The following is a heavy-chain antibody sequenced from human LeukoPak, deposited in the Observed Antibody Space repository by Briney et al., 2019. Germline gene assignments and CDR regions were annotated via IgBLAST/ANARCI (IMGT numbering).Heavy chain of an antibody. D-gene: IGHD4-11*01. Sequence: SETLSLTCAVSGGSISSGGYSWSWIRQPPGKGLEWTGYIYHSGSTYYNPSLKSRVTISVDRSKNQFSLKLSSVTAADTAVYYCARGSTVADYWGQGTLVTVSS. J-gene: IGHJ4*02. CDR3: ARGSTVADY. CDR1: GGSISSGGYS. CDR2: IYHSGST. V-gene: IGHV4-30-2*01.